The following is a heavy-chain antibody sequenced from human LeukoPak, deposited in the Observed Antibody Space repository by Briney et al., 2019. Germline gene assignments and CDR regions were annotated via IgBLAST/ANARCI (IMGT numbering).Heavy chain of an antibody. CDR3: ARDPPPHYCGGDCYSS. V-gene: IGHV3-53*01. Sequence: GGSLRLSCAASGFTVSSNYMSWVRQAPGKGLEWVSVIYSGSSTYYADSVKGRFTISRDNSKNTLYLQMNSLRAEDTAVYYCARDPPPHYCGGDCYSSWGQGTLVTVSS. D-gene: IGHD2-21*02. J-gene: IGHJ1*01. CDR1: GFTVSSNY. CDR2: IYSGSST.